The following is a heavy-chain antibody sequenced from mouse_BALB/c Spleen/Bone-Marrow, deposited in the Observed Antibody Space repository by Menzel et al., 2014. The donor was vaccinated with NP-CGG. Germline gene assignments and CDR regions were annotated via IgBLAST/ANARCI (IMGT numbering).Heavy chain of an antibody. J-gene: IGHJ3*01. D-gene: IGHD1-1*01. CDR1: EYEFPSHD. CDR3: ARQGDYGSSWFAY. CDR2: INSDGGST. V-gene: IGHV5-2*03. Sequence: EVKLVESGGGLVQPGESLKLSCGSNEYEFPSHDMSWVRKTPEKRLGLVAAINSDGGSTFYPDTMERRFIISRDNTKRTLYLQMSSLRSEDTALYYCARQGDYGSSWFAYWGQGTLVTVSA.